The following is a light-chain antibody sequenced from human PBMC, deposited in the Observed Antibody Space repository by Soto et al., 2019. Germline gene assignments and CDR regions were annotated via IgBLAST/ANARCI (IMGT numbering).Light chain of an antibody. CDR1: QSISSY. J-gene: IGKJ1*01. CDR3: QQSYSTPPT. Sequence: DIQMTQSPSSLSASVGDRVTITCRASQSISSYLNWYQQKPGKAHKLLIYAESSLQSGVPSRFSGSGSGTDFTLTISRLQPEDFATYYCQQSYSTPPTFGQGTKVEIK. CDR2: AES. V-gene: IGKV1-39*01.